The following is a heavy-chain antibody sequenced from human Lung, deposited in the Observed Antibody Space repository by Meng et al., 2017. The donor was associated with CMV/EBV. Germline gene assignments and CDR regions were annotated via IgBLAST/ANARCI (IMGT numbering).Heavy chain of an antibody. D-gene: IGHD1-1*01. V-gene: IGHV1-2*04. CDR2: ISPYNGDT. CDR1: GYTFSDYH. Sequence: QVQLAPSGAEVKEPGASVKLPCKTSGYTFSDYHIHWVRQAPGQGLEWMGRISPYNGDTIYARDFQGWVTMTRDTSIRTLYMEVSRLRFDDTAVYYCARAIVKNGKRQFDYWGQGTLVTVSS. J-gene: IGHJ4*02. CDR3: ARAIVKNGKRQFDY.